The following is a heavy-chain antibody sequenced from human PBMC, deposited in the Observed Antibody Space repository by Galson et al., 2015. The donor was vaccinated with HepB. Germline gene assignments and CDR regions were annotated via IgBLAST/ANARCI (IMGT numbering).Heavy chain of an antibody. V-gene: IGHV3-23*01. Sequence: SLRLSCAASGFTFSSYAMSWVRQAPGKGLEWVSAISGSGGSTYYADSVKGRFTISRDNSKNTLYLQMNSLRAEDTAVYYCAKDPASITMYTSDAFDIWGQGTMDTVSS. CDR1: GFTFSSYA. CDR2: ISGSGGST. D-gene: IGHD3-10*02. J-gene: IGHJ3*02. CDR3: AKDPASITMYTSDAFDI.